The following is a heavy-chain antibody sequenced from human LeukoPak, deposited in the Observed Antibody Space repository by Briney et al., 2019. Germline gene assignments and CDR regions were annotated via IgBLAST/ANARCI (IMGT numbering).Heavy chain of an antibody. V-gene: IGHV1-2*02. D-gene: IGHD3-10*01. J-gene: IGHJ4*02. Sequence: ASVKVSCKASVYTFTGYYMHWVRQAPGQGLEWMGWINPNSGGTNYAQKFQGRVTMTRDTSISTAYMELSRLRSDDTAVYYCARGLWFGDLQYLDYWGQGTLVTVSS. CDR1: VYTFTGYY. CDR3: ARGLWFGDLQYLDY. CDR2: INPNSGGT.